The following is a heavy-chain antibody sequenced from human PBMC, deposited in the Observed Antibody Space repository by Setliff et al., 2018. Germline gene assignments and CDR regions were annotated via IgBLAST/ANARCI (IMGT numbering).Heavy chain of an antibody. D-gene: IGHD6-6*01. CDR3: ATYKRSSSFEY. V-gene: IGHV3-7*03. CDR1: GFAFGDYF. CDR2: INQDGSGK. J-gene: IGHJ4*02. Sequence: PGGSLRLSCAASGFAFGDYFMSWIREAPGKGLEWVATINQDGSGKYYVDSVKGRFTISRDNAKNSLYLQMNSPRAEDTAVYYCATYKRSSSFEYWGQGSLVTVSS.